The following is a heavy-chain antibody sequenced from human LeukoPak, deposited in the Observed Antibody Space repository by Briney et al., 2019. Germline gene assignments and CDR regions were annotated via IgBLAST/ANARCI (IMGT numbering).Heavy chain of an antibody. J-gene: IGHJ4*02. Sequence: GGSLRLSCAASGFTFSTYGMNWVRHAPGKGLELVSSISSTSSYIYYADSVKGRFTISRDNAQKSLYLQMNSLRAEDTAVYYCARVGYSSGWYFDYWGQGTLVTVSS. CDR1: GFTFSTYG. V-gene: IGHV3-21*01. D-gene: IGHD6-19*01. CDR2: ISSTSSYI. CDR3: ARVGYSSGWYFDY.